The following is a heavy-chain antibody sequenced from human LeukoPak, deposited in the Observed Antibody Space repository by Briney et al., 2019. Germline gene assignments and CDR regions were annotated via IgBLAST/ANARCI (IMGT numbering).Heavy chain of an antibody. Sequence: PSETLSPTCTVSGGSISSSSYYWGWIRQPPGKGLEWIGSIYYSGSTYYNPSLKSRVTISVDTSKNQFSLKLSSVTAADTAVYYCARHTPPVLYYYDSRLYFDYWGQGTLVTVSS. V-gene: IGHV4-39*01. CDR3: ARHTPPVLYYYDSRLYFDY. CDR1: GGSISSSSYY. CDR2: IYYSGST. D-gene: IGHD3-22*01. J-gene: IGHJ4*02.